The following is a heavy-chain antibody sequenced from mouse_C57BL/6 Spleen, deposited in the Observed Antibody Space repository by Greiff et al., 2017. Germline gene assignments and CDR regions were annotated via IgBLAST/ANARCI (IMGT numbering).Heavy chain of an antibody. CDR3: ARREDSSGYYYYAMDY. V-gene: IGHV1-26*01. J-gene: IGHJ4*01. D-gene: IGHD3-2*02. Sequence: EVQLQQSGPELVKPGASVKISCKASGYTFTDYYMNWVKQSHGKSLEWIGDINPNNGGTSYNQKFKGKATLTVDKSSSTAYMELRSLTSEDSAVYYCARREDSSGYYYYAMDYWGQGTSVTVSS. CDR1: GYTFTDYY. CDR2: INPNNGGT.